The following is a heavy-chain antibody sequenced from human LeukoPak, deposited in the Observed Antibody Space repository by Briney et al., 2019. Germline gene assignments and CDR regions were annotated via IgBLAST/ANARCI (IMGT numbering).Heavy chain of an antibody. CDR3: ARELDYVWGSYRIDAFDI. CDR2: INPNSGGT. CDR1: GYTFTGYY. Sequence: ASVKVSCTASGYTFTGYYMHWVRQAPGQGLEWMGWINPNSGGTNYAQKFQGRVTMTRDTSISTAYMELSRLRSDDTAVYYCARELDYVWGSYRIDAFDIWGQGTMVTVSS. D-gene: IGHD3-16*02. J-gene: IGHJ3*02. V-gene: IGHV1-2*02.